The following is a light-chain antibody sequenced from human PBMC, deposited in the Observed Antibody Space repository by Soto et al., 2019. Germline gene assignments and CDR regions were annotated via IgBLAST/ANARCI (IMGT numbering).Light chain of an antibody. CDR1: SGDVGSYNL. CDR3: CSYAGSSTWV. CDR2: EVS. V-gene: IGLV2-23*02. Sequence: QSVLTQPASVSGSPGQSITISCTRSSGDVGSYNLVSWYQQYPGKAPKLMIYEVSKRPSGVSNRFSGSKSGNTASLTISGLQAEDEADYYCCSYAGSSTWVFGGGTKVTVL. J-gene: IGLJ3*02.